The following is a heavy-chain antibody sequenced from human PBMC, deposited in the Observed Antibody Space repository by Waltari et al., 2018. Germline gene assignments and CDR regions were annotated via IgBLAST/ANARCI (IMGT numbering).Heavy chain of an antibody. CDR3: ARGGDGYNLGY. V-gene: IGHV1-3*01. J-gene: IGHJ4*02. Sequence: QVQLVQSGAEVKKPGASVKVSCKASGYTFTSYAMHWVRKAPGQRLEWMGWINAGKGNTKDSQKFQGRVTITRDTSASTAYMELSSLRSEDTAVYYCARGGDGYNLGYWGQGTLVTVSS. CDR1: GYTFTSYA. D-gene: IGHD5-12*01. CDR2: INAGKGNT.